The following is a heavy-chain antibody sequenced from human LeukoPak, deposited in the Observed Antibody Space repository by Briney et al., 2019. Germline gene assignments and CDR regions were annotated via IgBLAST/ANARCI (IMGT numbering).Heavy chain of an antibody. CDR1: GFTFSSYA. Sequence: PGRSLRLSCAASGFTFSSYAMHWVRQAPGKGLEWVAVISYDGSNKYYADSVKGRFTISRDNSKNTLYLQMNSLRAEDTAVYYCARGARLAVAGRRGTNFDYWGQGTLVTVSS. J-gene: IGHJ4*02. V-gene: IGHV3-30-3*01. CDR2: ISYDGSNK. CDR3: ARGARLAVAGRRGTNFDY. D-gene: IGHD6-19*01.